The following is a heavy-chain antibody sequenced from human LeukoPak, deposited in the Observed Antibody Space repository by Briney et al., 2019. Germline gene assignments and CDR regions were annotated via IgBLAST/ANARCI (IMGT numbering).Heavy chain of an antibody. CDR2: INPNSGGT. CDR1: GYTFTGYY. J-gene: IGHJ4*02. D-gene: IGHD3-22*01. CDR3: ARDPYYYDRRETLRQFDY. Sequence: GASVKVSCKASGYTFTGYYMHWVRQAPGQGLEWMGWINPNSGGTNYAQKFQGRVTMTRDTSISTAYMELSRLRSDDTAVYYCARDPYYYDRRETLRQFDYWGQGTLVTVSS. V-gene: IGHV1-2*02.